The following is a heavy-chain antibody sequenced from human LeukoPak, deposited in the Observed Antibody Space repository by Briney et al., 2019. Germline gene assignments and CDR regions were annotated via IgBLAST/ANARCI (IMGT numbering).Heavy chain of an antibody. CDR1: GGSFSGYY. CDR3: ARDTSSDAFDI. V-gene: IGHV4-34*01. D-gene: IGHD2-2*02. J-gene: IGHJ3*02. CDR2: INHSGST. Sequence: PSETLSLTCAVYGGSFSGYYWSWIRQPPGKGLEWIGEINHSGSTNYNPSLKSRVTISVDTSKNQFSLKLSSVTAADTAVYYCARDTSSDAFDIWGQGTMVTVSS.